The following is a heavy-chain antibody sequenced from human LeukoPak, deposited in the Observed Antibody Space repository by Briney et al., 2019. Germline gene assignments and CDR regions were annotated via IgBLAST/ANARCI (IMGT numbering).Heavy chain of an antibody. J-gene: IGHJ3*02. CDR3: ARVSVGQLWGLGI. CDR1: GYTFTSYY. V-gene: IGHV1-2*02. Sequence: ASVKVSCKASGYTFTSYYMHWVRQAPGQGLEWMGWINPNSGGTNYAQKFQGRVTMTRDTSISTAYMELSRLRSDDTAVYYCARVSVGQLWGLGIWGQGTMVTVSS. CDR2: INPNSGGT. D-gene: IGHD3-16*01.